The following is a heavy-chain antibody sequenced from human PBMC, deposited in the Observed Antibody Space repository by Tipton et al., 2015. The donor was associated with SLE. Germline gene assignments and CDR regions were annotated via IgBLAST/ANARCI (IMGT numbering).Heavy chain of an antibody. D-gene: IGHD6-6*01. CDR2: IYYSGST. J-gene: IGHJ5*02. CDR1: GGSINSDDYH. CDR3: ARGGASSIWFDP. V-gene: IGHV4-61*08. Sequence: TLSLACTVSGGSINSDDYHWSWIRQPPGKGLEWIGYIYYSGSTLYNPSLKSRVTISVDTSKNQFSLKLTSVTAADTAVYYCARGGASSIWFDPWGQGILVTVSS.